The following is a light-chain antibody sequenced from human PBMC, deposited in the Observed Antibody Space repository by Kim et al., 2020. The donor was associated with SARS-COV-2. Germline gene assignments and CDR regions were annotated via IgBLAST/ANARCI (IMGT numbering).Light chain of an antibody. CDR1: QGISNW. J-gene: IGKJ2*01. CDR2: AAS. Sequence: DIQLTQSPPSVSASVGDRVTITCRASQGISNWLAWYQQRPGKAPKLLIYAASILRTGVPSRFSGSGSGTDFSLTISSLQPEDLAAYYCQQANSYPYTFGQGTKVDIK. V-gene: IGKV1-12*02. CDR3: QQANSYPYT.